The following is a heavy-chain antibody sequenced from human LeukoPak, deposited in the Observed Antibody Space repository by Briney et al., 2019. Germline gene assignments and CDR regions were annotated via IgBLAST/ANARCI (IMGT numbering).Heavy chain of an antibody. V-gene: IGHV1-18*01. J-gene: IGHJ6*03. CDR3: ARDGPSMGGEMADRAYYYCMDV. Sequence: ASVKVSCKASGYTFTSYDINWVRQATGQGLEWMGWISAYNGNTNYAQKLQGRVTMTTDTSTSTAYMELRSLRSDDTAVYYCARDGPSMGGEMADRAYYYCMDVWGKGTTVTVSS. CDR1: GYTFTSYD. D-gene: IGHD5-24*01. CDR2: ISAYNGNT.